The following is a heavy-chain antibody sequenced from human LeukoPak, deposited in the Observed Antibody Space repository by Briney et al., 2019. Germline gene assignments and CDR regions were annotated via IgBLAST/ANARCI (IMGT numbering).Heavy chain of an antibody. Sequence: ASVKVSCKASGYTFTSYGISWVRQAPGQGLERMGWISAYNGDTNYAQKLQGRVTMTTDTSTTTAYMELRSLRSDDTAVYYCARGLAVGATFQHWGQGTLVTVSS. D-gene: IGHD1-26*01. V-gene: IGHV1-18*01. CDR3: ARGLAVGATFQH. J-gene: IGHJ1*01. CDR1: GYTFTSYG. CDR2: ISAYNGDT.